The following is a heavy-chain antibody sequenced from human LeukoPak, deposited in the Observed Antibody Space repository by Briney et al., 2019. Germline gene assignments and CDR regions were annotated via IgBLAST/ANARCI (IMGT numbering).Heavy chain of an antibody. CDR2: IYYSGST. CDR1: GGSISSYY. J-gene: IGHJ6*02. D-gene: IGHD6-13*01. Sequence: SETLSLTCTVSGGSISSYYWSWIRQPPGKGLEWIGYIYYSGSTNYNPSLKSRVTISVDTSKNQLSLKLSSVTAADTAVYYCARGTGRQQLVRGYYYYGMDVWGQGTTVTVSS. V-gene: IGHV4-59*01. CDR3: ARGTGRQQLVRGYYYYGMDV.